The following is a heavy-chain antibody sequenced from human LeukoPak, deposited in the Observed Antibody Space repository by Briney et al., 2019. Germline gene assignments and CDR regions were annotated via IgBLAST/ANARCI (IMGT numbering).Heavy chain of an antibody. J-gene: IGHJ3*02. D-gene: IGHD6-13*01. CDR1: GFTVSSNY. Sequence: GGSLRLSCAASGFTVSSNYMSWVRQAPGKGLEWVSVIYSGGSTYYADSVKGRFTISRDNSKNTLYLQMNSLRAEDTAVYYCAEEYSSSWYTFAFDIWGQGTMVTVSS. CDR2: IYSGGST. CDR3: AEEYSSSWYTFAFDI. V-gene: IGHV3-53*01.